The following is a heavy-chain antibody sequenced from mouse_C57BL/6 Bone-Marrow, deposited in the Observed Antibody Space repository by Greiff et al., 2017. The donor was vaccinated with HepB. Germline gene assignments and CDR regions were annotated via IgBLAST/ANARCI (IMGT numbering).Heavy chain of an antibody. CDR3: ARDDGYYASWFAY. J-gene: IGHJ3*01. V-gene: IGHV5-4*01. Sequence: EVNVVDSGGGLVKPGGSLKLSCAASGFTFSSYAMSWVRQTPEKRLEWVATISDGGSYTYYPDNVKGRFTISRDNAKHNLYLQMSHLKSEDTAMYYCARDDGYYASWFAYWGQGTLVTVSA. D-gene: IGHD2-3*01. CDR2: ISDGGSYT. CDR1: GFTFSSYA.